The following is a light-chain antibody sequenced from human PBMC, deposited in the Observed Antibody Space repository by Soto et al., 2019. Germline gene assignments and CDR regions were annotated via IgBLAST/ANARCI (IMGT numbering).Light chain of an antibody. Sequence: EIVLTQSPGTLSLSQGERATLSCSASQSVSNNYLAWYQQKPGQAPRLLIYGASNRATGIPDRFRGSGSGADFTLTISRLEPEDFAVYYCQQYGSSGTFGQGTKVDIK. CDR2: GAS. CDR1: QSVSNNY. J-gene: IGKJ1*01. CDR3: QQYGSSGT. V-gene: IGKV3-20*01.